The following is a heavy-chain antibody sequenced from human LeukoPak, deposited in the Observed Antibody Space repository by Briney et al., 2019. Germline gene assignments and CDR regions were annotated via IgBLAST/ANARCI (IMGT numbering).Heavy chain of an antibody. CDR1: GFTFSGYY. Sequence: ASVKVSCKASGFTFSGYYMHWVRQAPGQGLEWMAWINPITGATNYAQKFQGRVTMTRDTSISTAYMELTRLKSDDTAVYYCARSNNCTYGVCSVVSIYYGMDFWGQGTTVTVSS. J-gene: IGHJ6*02. V-gene: IGHV1-2*02. D-gene: IGHD2-8*01. CDR3: ARSNNCTYGVCSVVSIYYGMDF. CDR2: INPITGAT.